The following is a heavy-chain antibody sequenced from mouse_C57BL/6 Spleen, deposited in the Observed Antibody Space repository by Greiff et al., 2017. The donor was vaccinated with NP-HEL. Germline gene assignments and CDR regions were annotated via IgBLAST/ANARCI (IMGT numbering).Heavy chain of an antibody. CDR3: ASGGLLRSSYWYFDV. CDR1: GYTFTSYW. CDR2: IDPSGSET. J-gene: IGHJ1*03. V-gene: IGHV1-52*01. D-gene: IGHD1-1*01. Sequence: QVQLQQPGAELVRPGSSVKLSCKASGYTFTSYWMHWVKQRPIQGLEWIGNIDPSGSETHYNQKFKDKATLTVDKSSSTAYMQLSSLTSEDSAVYYCASGGLLRSSYWYFDVWGTGTTVTVSS.